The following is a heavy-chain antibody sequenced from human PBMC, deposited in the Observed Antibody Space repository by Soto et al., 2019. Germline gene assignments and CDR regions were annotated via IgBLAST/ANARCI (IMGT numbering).Heavy chain of an antibody. CDR2: ISYDGSSQ. D-gene: IGHD2-2*01. CDR3: SRHRMPTFPLGHFDY. Sequence: QVQLVDSGGGVVQPGRSLRLSCAASGFTFSSYAMHWVRQAPGKGLEWVAVISYDGSSQYYADSVKGRFTISRDNSKNTLYLQMNSLRPEDTAVHYRSRHRMPTFPLGHFDYWGQGTLVTVSS. V-gene: IGHV3-30-3*01. J-gene: IGHJ4*02. CDR1: GFTFSSYA.